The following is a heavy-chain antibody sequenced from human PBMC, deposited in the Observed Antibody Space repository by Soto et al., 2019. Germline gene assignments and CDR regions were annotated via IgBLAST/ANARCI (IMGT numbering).Heavy chain of an antibody. D-gene: IGHD2-2*01. J-gene: IGHJ6*03. CDR1: GFTFSSYG. V-gene: IGHV3-30*18. CDR2: ISYDGSNK. CDR3: AKKNGVPAAMPYYYYYMDV. Sequence: GGSLRLSCAASGFTFSSYGMHWVRQAPGKGLEWVAVISYDGSNKYYADSVKGRFTISRDNSKNTLYLQMNSLRAEDTAVYYCAKKNGVPAAMPYYYYYMDVWGKGTTVTVSS.